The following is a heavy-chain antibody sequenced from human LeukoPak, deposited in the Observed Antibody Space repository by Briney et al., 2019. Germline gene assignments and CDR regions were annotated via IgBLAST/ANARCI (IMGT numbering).Heavy chain of an antibody. J-gene: IGHJ3*02. CDR3: ARDRGIVVVPAALGDAFDI. CDR1: GYTFTGYY. V-gene: IGHV1-2*02. Sequence: ASVKVSCKASGYTFTGYYMHWVRQAPGQGLEWMGWINPNSGGTNYAQKFQGRVTMTRDTSISTTYMELSRLRSDDTAVYYCARDRGIVVVPAALGDAFDIWGQGTMVTVSS. D-gene: IGHD2-2*01. CDR2: INPNSGGT.